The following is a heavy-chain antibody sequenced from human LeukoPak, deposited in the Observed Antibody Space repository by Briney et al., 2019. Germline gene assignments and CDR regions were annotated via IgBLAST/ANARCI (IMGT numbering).Heavy chain of an antibody. V-gene: IGHV1-2*06. D-gene: IGHD5-24*01. CDR2: ISPNSGGT. CDR1: GYTFTGYH. CDR3: AREGKDGYNYEFDY. J-gene: IGHJ4*02. Sequence: ASVTVSCKASGYTFTGYHMHWVRQAPGQGLEWMGRISPNSGGTDYAQKFQDRVAVTRDSSITTAYMELSRLRSDDTAVYYCAREGKDGYNYEFDYWGQGTLVTVSS.